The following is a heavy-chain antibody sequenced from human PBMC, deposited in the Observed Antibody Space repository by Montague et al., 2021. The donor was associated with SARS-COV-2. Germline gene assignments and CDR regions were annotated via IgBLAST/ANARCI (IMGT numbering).Heavy chain of an antibody. Sequence: TLSLICTVSGGSISSGGYYWSWIRQHPGKGLEWIGYIYYSGSTYYNPSLKSRVTISVDTSKNQFSLKMSSVTAADTAVYYCARSPEPMIILIITSLNWYFDLWGRGTLVTVSS. CDR3: ARSPEPMIILIITSLNWYFDL. V-gene: IGHV4-31*03. J-gene: IGHJ2*01. CDR2: IYYSGST. CDR1: GGSISSGGYY. D-gene: IGHD3-22*01.